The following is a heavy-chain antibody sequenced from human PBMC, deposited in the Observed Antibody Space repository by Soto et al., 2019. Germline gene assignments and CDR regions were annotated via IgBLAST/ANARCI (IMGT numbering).Heavy chain of an antibody. CDR2: TYYRSNWER. V-gene: IGHV6-1*01. J-gene: IGHJ4*02. Sequence: SPTHSLTCAISGDSVSINTVTWNWIQQSPSRGLEWLGRTYYRSNWERDYAVSVQSRITINPDTSKNQFSLQLNSVTPEDTAVYYCVRLIGNSWLDYWGQGTLVTVSS. CDR1: GDSVSINTVT. D-gene: IGHD6-13*01. CDR3: VRLIGNSWLDY.